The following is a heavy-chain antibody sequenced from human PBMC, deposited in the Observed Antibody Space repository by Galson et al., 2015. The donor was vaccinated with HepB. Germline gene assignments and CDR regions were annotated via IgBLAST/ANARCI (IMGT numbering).Heavy chain of an antibody. CDR1: RYTFTKFG. CDR3: ARGGTATIGGPTFAY. Sequence: SVKVSCKAYRYTFTKFGISWVRQAPGQGLEYMGWINPYNGNTDYVQKFQGRVIMTTDTSTSTAYMEPRSLTSDDTAVYYCARGGTATIGGPTFAYWGQGTLVTVSS. CDR2: INPYNGNT. V-gene: IGHV1-18*01. J-gene: IGHJ4*02. D-gene: IGHD5-24*01.